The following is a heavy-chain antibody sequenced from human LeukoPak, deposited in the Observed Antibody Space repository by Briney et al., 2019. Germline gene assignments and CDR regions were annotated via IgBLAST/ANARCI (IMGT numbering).Heavy chain of an antibody. J-gene: IGHJ4*02. V-gene: IGHV1-24*01. CDR1: GYTLTELS. CDR2: FDPEDGET. D-gene: IGHD7-27*01. CDR3: ARDLAIGTTPWGSFDY. Sequence: GASVKVSCKVSGYTLTELSMHWVRQAPGKGLEWMGGFDPEDGETIYAQKFQGRVTMTTDTSTSTVYMELRGLKSDDTAVYYCARDLAIGTTPWGSFDYWGQGTLVTVTS.